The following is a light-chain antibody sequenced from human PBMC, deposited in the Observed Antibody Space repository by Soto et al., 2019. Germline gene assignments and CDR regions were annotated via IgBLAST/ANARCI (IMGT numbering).Light chain of an antibody. CDR1: QRVSSNY. CDR2: DAS. J-gene: IGKJ1*01. CDR3: QHYGRSPPAWT. V-gene: IGKV3-20*01. Sequence: EIVLTQSPGTLSLSPGERATLSCRASQRVSSNYLAWYQQKPGQPPRLLISDASSRATGIPDRFSGSGSGTDFTLTISGLEPEDFAVYYCQHYGRSPPAWTFSQGTKVEIK.